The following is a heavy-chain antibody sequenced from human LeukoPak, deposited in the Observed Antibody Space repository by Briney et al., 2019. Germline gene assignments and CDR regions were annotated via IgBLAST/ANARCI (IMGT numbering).Heavy chain of an antibody. CDR2: VSPDGGVK. CDR1: GIHFPSSW. J-gene: IGHJ4*02. Sequence: GGSLRLSCAASGIHFPSSWMSCVRQAPGKGLEWVGHVSPDGGVKAYVDSVRGRFAVSRDNTENSLFLQINSLRAEDTAVCYCANDLGWLQFDYWGQGNLVTVSS. V-gene: IGHV3-7*02. D-gene: IGHD5-24*01. CDR3: ANDLGWLQFDY.